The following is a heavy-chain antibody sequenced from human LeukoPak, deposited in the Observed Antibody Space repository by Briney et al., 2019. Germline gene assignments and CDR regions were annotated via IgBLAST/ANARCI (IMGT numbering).Heavy chain of an antibody. D-gene: IGHD3-3*01. Sequence: GGSLRLSCAASGFSFSGYGMNWVRQAPGKGLEWVSYISGSSGTIYNADSVTGRFTISRDNAKNSLYLQMNSLRAEDTALYYCARGQGDFWSGSYYYYYMDVWGKGTTVTVSS. J-gene: IGHJ6*03. CDR1: GFSFSGYG. CDR3: ARGQGDFWSGSYYYYYMDV. CDR2: ISGSSGTI. V-gene: IGHV3-48*04.